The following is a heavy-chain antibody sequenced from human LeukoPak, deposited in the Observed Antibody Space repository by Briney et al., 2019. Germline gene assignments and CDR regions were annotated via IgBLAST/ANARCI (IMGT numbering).Heavy chain of an antibody. CDR1: GGSFSGYY. Sequence: SETLSLTCAVYGGSFSGYYWSWIRRPPGKGLEWIGEINHSGSTNYNPSLKSRVTISVDTSKNQFSLKLSSVTAADTAVYYCARGSILWLKGYFDYWGQGTLVTVSS. D-gene: IGHD2-21*01. V-gene: IGHV4-34*01. CDR2: INHSGST. CDR3: ARGSILWLKGYFDY. J-gene: IGHJ4*02.